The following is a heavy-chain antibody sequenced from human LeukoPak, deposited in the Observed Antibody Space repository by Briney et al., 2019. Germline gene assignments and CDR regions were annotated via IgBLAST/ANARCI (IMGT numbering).Heavy chain of an antibody. V-gene: IGHV3-66*01. CDR2: IYSGGNA. Sequence: GGSLRLSCAVSGFTVGASYMSWVRQAPGKGLEWVSVIYSGGNAGYADSVKGRFTISRDNAKNSLYLQMNSLRAEDTAVYYYARDRGITGTTRAFDPWGQGTLVTVSS. CDR3: ARDRGITGTTRAFDP. D-gene: IGHD1-7*01. CDR1: GFTVGASY. J-gene: IGHJ5*02.